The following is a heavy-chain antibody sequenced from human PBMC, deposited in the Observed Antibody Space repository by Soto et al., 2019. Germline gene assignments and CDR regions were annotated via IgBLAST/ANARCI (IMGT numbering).Heavy chain of an antibody. CDR1: GFTFSSYG. CDR3: AKPLAAGTMDAFDI. CDR2: ISYDGSNK. V-gene: IGHV3-30*18. D-gene: IGHD6-13*01. J-gene: IGHJ3*02. Sequence: PGGSLRLSCAASGFTFSSYGMHWVRQAPGKGLEWVAVISYDGSNKYYADSVKGRFTISRDNSKNTLYLQMNSLRAEDTAVYYCAKPLAAGTMDAFDIWGQGTMVTVSS.